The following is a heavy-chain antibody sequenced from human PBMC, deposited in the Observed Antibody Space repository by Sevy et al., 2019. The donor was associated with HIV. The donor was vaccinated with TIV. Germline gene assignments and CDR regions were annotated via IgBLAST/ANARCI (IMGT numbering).Heavy chain of an antibody. CDR1: GGSISSYY. J-gene: IGHJ6*03. CDR2: IYYSGST. D-gene: IGHD3-3*01. CDR3: ARGGSDETDFWSGYYDPNYYYYYMDV. Sequence: SETLSLTCTVSGGSISSYYWSWIRQPPGKGLEWIGYIYYSGSTNYNPSLKSRVTISVDTSKNQFSLKLSSVTAADTDVYYCARGGSDETDFWSGYYDPNYYYYYMDVWGKGTTVTVSS. V-gene: IGHV4-59*08.